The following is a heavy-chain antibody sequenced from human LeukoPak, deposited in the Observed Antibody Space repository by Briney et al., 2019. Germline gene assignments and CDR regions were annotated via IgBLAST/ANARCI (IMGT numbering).Heavy chain of an antibody. CDR2: INPSDSYT. V-gene: IGHV5-10-1*01. CDR3: ARQDSSGLQTTPGEWFDA. CDR1: GYSFTSYW. J-gene: IGHJ5*02. D-gene: IGHD6-19*01. Sequence: SLRISSKGSGYSFTSYWNSRGRQQPGESLVEMGRINPSDSYTNYSPSFKGHVTISADKSNNHASLQLSSLNAADTAMYYCARQDSSGLQTTPGEWFDAWGQGTQVTVAS.